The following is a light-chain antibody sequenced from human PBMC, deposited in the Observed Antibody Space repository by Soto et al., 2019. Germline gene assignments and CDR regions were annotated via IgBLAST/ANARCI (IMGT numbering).Light chain of an antibody. CDR2: DAS. CDR3: QQRSNWPPRT. J-gene: IGKJ2*01. V-gene: IGKV3-11*01. CDR1: QSVSSY. Sequence: EMVLTQSPATLSLSPGERATLSCRASQSVSSYLAWYQQKPGQAPRLLIYDASNRATVIPARCSGSGSGTDFTLTISSLEPEDFAVYYCQQRSNWPPRTFGQGTKLEIK.